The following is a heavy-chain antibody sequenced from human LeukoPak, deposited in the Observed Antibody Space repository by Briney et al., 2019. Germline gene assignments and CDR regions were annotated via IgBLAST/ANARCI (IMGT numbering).Heavy chain of an antibody. D-gene: IGHD1-26*01. J-gene: IGHJ2*01. CDR2: IYYSGST. V-gene: IGHV4-59*01. CDR1: SGSISSYY. Sequence: SETLSLTCTVSSGSISSYYWSWIRQSPGKGLEWIGYIYYSGSTNYNPSLKSRVTISVDTSKNQFSLKLSSVTAADTAVYYCARENSGSYPYWDFDLWGRGTLVTVSS. CDR3: ARENSGSYPYWDFDL.